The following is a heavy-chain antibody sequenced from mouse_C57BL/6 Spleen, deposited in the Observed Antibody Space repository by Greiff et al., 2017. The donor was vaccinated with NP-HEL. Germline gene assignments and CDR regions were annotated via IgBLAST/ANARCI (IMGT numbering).Heavy chain of an antibody. V-gene: IGHV1-77*01. CDR3: AHITTVVVRGDYAMDY. CDR2: IGPGSGST. CDR1: GYTFTDYY. D-gene: IGHD1-1*01. Sequence: QVHVKQSGAELVKPGASVKISCKASGYTFTDYYINWVKQRPGQGLEWIGKIGPGSGSTYYNEKFKGKATLTADKSSSTAYMQLSSLTSEDSAVYFCAHITTVVVRGDYAMDYWGQGTSVTVSS. J-gene: IGHJ4*01.